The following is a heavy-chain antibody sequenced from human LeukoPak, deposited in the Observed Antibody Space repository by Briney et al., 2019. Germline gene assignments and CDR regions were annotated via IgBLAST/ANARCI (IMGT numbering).Heavy chain of an antibody. CDR1: GFTFISHC. CDR2: ISISISYI. V-gene: IGHV3-21*01. J-gene: IGHJ3*02. CDR3: ARDEYGRSSRDGAFDM. D-gene: IGHD4/OR15-4a*01. Sequence: GGSLRLSCAASGFTFISHCMTWVRQAPGKGLEWGSSISISISYIYYTDSVKRRFTISRDNRKNSIYLQMTSLRAEDTAVYYCARDEYGRSSRDGAFDMWGQGTMLTVSS.